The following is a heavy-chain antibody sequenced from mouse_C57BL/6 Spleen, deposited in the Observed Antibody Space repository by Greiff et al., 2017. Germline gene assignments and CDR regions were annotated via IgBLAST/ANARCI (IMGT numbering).Heavy chain of an antibody. V-gene: IGHV1-18*01. J-gene: IGHJ4*01. CDR1: GYTFTDYN. D-gene: IGHD2-3*01. CDR2: ITPNNGGT. Sequence: VQLQQSGPELVKPGASVTIPCKASGYTFTDYNMDWVKQSHGKSLEWIGDITPNNGGTIYNQKFKGKATLTVDKSSSTAYMELRSLTSEDTAVYYCARGRWPQGAMDYWGQGTSVTVSS. CDR3: ARGRWPQGAMDY.